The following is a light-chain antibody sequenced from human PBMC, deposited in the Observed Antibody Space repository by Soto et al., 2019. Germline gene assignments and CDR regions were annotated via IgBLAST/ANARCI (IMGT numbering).Light chain of an antibody. CDR2: EVS. V-gene: IGLV2-14*01. CDR1: SSDVGGYNY. J-gene: IGLJ3*02. Sequence: QSALTQPVSVSGSPGQSITISCTGTSSDVGGYNYVSWYQQHPGKAPKLMIYEVSNRPSGVSNRFSGSKSGNTASLTISGLQAEDEADYYCSSYTSSSTGVFGGGTKVTVL. CDR3: SSYTSSSTGV.